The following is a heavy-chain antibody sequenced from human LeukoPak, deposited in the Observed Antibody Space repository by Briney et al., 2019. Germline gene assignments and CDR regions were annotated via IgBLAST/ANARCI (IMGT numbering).Heavy chain of an antibody. CDR3: ARARYYYGSGSYFGFRYFDY. J-gene: IGHJ4*02. CDR2: INHSGST. D-gene: IGHD3-10*01. V-gene: IGHV4-39*07. Sequence: PSETLSLTCTVSGGSISSSSYYWGWIRQPPGKGLEWIGEINHSGSTNYNPSLKSRVTISVDTSKNQFSLKLSSVTAADTAVYYCARARYYYGSGSYFGFRYFDYWGQGTLVTVSS. CDR1: GGSISSSSYY.